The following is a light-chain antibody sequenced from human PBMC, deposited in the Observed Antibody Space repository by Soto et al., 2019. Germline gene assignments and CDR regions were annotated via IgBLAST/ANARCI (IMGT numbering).Light chain of an antibody. V-gene: IGKV1-5*03. J-gene: IGKJ1*01. CDR3: QPYNSYSRT. CDR1: QSIDTW. CDR2: KAS. Sequence: DIQMTQSPSTLSASVGDRVTITCRASQSIDTWLAWYQHKPGKAPKLLIFKASTLETGVPSRFSGSGSETEFTLTINSLQPDDSATYYCQPYNSYSRTFAQGTKVEIK.